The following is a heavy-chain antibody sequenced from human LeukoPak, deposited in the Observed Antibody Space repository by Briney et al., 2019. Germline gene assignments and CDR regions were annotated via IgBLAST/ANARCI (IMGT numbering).Heavy chain of an antibody. Sequence: ASVKVPCKVSGYTLTELSMHWVRQAPGKGLEWMGGFDPEDGETIYAQKFQGRVTMTEDTSTDTAYMELSSLRSEDTAVYYCATIAPPYGSGSYVDYWGQGTLVTVSS. CDR2: FDPEDGET. CDR1: GYTLTELS. V-gene: IGHV1-24*01. J-gene: IGHJ4*02. CDR3: ATIAPPYGSGSYVDY. D-gene: IGHD3-10*01.